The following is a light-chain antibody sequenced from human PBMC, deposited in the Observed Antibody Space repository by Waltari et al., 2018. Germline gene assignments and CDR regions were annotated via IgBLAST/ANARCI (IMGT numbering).Light chain of an antibody. Sequence: IVMTQSPDSLAVSLGERATINCKSSQSVLHSTNNKNFISWYQHKPGQPPKLHNYVASTRESGVPGRFGGIGSGTDLTLTSSSVQAEGVAVYYCQRYYTTRYTFGQGTKLEI. CDR1: QSVLHSTNNKNF. V-gene: IGKV4-1*01. J-gene: IGKJ2*01. CDR3: QRYYTTRYT. CDR2: VAS.